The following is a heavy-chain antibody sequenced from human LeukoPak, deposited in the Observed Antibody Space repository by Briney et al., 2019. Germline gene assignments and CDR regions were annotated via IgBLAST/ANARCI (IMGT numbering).Heavy chain of an antibody. D-gene: IGHD1-26*01. CDR3: ARDQGGSYSY. Sequence: GGSLRLSCAASGFTFGSYSMNWVRQAPGKGLEWVSFVSSLSGTREYADSVKGRFTISRDNAKNSLYLQMNSLRVEDTAVYYCARDQGGSYSYWGQGTLVTVSS. V-gene: IGHV3-48*01. J-gene: IGHJ4*02. CDR2: VSSLSGTR. CDR1: GFTFGSYS.